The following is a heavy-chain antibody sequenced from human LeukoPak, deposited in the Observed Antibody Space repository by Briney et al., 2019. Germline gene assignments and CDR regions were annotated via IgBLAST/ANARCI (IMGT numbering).Heavy chain of an antibody. D-gene: IGHD2-2*01. V-gene: IGHV4-59*01. CDR3: ARGSGWCSSSTCYSFDY. CDR1: GGSIISYY. CDR2: IYHTGTT. J-gene: IGHJ4*02. Sequence: SETLSLTRSVSGGSIISYYWSWIRQPPGRGLEWIGYIYHTGTTNYNPSLKSRVTISANTSTNQLSLRLNSVTAADTAVYYCARGSGWCSSSTCYSFDYWGQGSLVTVSS.